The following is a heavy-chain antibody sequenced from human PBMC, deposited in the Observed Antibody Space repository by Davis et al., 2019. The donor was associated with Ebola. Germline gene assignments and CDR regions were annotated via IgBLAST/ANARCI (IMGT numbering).Heavy chain of an antibody. J-gene: IGHJ6*04. D-gene: IGHD3-10*01. V-gene: IGHV3-21*01. Sequence: GGSLRLSCAASGFTFSSYSMNWVRQAPGKGLEWVSSISSSSSYIYYADSVKGRFTISRDNAKNSLYLQMNSLRAEDTAVYYCAREEEYRFGELLYSYYYGMEVWGKGTTVTVSS. CDR2: ISSSSSYI. CDR1: GFTFSSYS. CDR3: AREEEYRFGELLYSYYYGMEV.